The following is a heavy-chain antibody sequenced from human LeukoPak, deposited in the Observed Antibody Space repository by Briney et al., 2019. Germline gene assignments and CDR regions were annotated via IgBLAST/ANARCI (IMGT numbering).Heavy chain of an antibody. CDR1: GYTFTSYG. Sequence: GASVKVSCKASGYTFTSYGISWVRQAPGQGLEWMGWISAYNGNTNYAQKLQGRVTMTTDTPTSTAYMELRSLRSDDTAVYYCARLGFMITFGGVIVKDTENDYWGQGTLVTVSS. CDR2: ISAYNGNT. V-gene: IGHV1-18*01. J-gene: IGHJ4*02. CDR3: ARLGFMITFGGVIVKDTENDY. D-gene: IGHD3-16*02.